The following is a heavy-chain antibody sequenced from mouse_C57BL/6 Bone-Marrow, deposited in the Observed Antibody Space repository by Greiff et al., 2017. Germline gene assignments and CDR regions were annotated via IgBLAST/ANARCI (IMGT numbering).Heavy chain of an antibody. J-gene: IGHJ3*01. CDR2: IDPSDSET. V-gene: IGHV1-52*01. Sequence: QVHVKQSGAELVRPGSSVKLSCKASGYTFTSYWMHWVKQRPIQGLEWIGNIDPSDSETHYNQKFKDKATLTVDKSSSTAYMQLSSLTSEDSAVYYCARLGGTAQATTWFAYWGQGTLVTVSA. D-gene: IGHD3-2*02. CDR3: ARLGGTAQATTWFAY. CDR1: GYTFTSYW.